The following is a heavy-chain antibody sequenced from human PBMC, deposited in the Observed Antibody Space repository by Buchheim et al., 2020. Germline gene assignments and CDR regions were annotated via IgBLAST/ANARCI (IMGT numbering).Heavy chain of an antibody. V-gene: IGHV1-8*01. CDR3: ARDRVITMVRGVTIMSVWFDP. CDR2: MNPNSGNT. J-gene: IGHJ5*02. D-gene: IGHD3-10*01. Sequence: QVQLVQSGAEVKKPGASVKVSCKASGYTFTSYDINWVRQATGQGLEWMGWMNPNSGNTGYAQKFQGRVTMTRNTSISTAYMELSSLRSEDTAVYYCARDRVITMVRGVTIMSVWFDPWGQGTL. CDR1: GYTFTSYD.